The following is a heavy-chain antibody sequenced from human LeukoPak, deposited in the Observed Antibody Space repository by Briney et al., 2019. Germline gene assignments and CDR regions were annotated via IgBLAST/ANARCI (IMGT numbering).Heavy chain of an antibody. CDR1: GGSFSGYY. CDR3: ARTGLWNDY. V-gene: IGHV4-34*01. CDR2: INHSGST. Sequence: KPSETLSLTCAVYGGSFSGYYLSWIRQPPGKGLEWIGEINHSGSTNYNPSLKSRVTISVDTSKNQFSLKLSSVTAADTAVYYCARTGLWNDYWDQGTLVTVSS. J-gene: IGHJ4*02. D-gene: IGHD1-1*01.